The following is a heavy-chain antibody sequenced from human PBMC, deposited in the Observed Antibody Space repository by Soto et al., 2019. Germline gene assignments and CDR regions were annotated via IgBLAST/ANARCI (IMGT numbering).Heavy chain of an antibody. CDR1: GGSISSYY. Sequence: SETLSLTCTVSGGSISSYYWSWIRQPAGKGLEWIGRIYTSGSTNYNPSLKSRVTMSVDTSKNQFSLKLSSVTAADTAVYYCARARFLIGGFRSNLYFFDYWGQGTLVTVSS. J-gene: IGHJ4*02. V-gene: IGHV4-4*07. CDR3: ARARFLIGGFRSNLYFFDY. CDR2: IYTSGST. D-gene: IGHD2-15*01.